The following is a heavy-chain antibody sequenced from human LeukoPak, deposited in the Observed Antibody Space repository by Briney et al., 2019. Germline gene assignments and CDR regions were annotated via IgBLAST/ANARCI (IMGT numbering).Heavy chain of an antibody. CDR2: IYSGGST. Sequence: PGGSLRLSCAASGFTVSSNYVSWVRQAPGKGLGWVSVIYSGGSTYYADSVKGRFTISRDSSKNTLNLQMNSLRAEDTAVYYCACGSTHLYYYYMDVWGKGTTVTVSS. D-gene: IGHD2-2*01. J-gene: IGHJ6*03. V-gene: IGHV3-53*01. CDR1: GFTVSSNY. CDR3: ACGSTHLYYYYMDV.